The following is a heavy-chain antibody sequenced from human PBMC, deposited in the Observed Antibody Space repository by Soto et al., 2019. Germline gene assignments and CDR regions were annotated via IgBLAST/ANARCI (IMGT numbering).Heavy chain of an antibody. CDR2: IWADGSNK. V-gene: IGHV3-33*01. D-gene: IGHD3-9*01. J-gene: IGHJ4*02. CDR1: GFPFSSYG. Sequence: QVQLVESGGGVVQPGRSLRLSCAASGFPFSSYGMHWVRQAPGKGLEWRALIWADGSNKYYADSVNGRFTICRDNSKNTLYLQMNSLRAEDTAVYYCARVFDTYYFDLWGQGSLVTVSS. CDR3: ARVFDTYYFDL.